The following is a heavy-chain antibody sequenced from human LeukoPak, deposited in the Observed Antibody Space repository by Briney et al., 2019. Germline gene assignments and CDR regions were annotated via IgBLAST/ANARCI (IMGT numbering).Heavy chain of an antibody. Sequence: SQTLSLTCTVSGDSINSGGHYWSWIRQPPGKGLEWIRYIYYSGAAYYSSSLKSRVTISVDGSKNQFSLTLTSVTAADTAVYYCARDSSESGIAFDYWGQGTLVAVSS. D-gene: IGHD6-13*01. V-gene: IGHV4-30-2*01. J-gene: IGHJ4*02. CDR2: IYYSGAA. CDR1: GDSINSGGHY. CDR3: ARDSSESGIAFDY.